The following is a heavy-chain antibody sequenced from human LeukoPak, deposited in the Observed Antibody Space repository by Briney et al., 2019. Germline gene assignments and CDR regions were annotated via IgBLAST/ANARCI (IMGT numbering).Heavy chain of an antibody. V-gene: IGHV1-24*01. J-gene: IGHJ5*02. Sequence: ASVKVSCKVSGYTLTELSMHWVRQAPGKGLEWMGGFDPEDGETIYAQKFQGRVTMTEDTSISTAYMELSRLRSDDTAVYYCARFRRAHCTNGVCYINWFDPWGQGTLVTVSS. CDR1: GYTLTELS. CDR3: ARFRRAHCTNGVCYINWFDP. D-gene: IGHD2-8*01. CDR2: FDPEDGET.